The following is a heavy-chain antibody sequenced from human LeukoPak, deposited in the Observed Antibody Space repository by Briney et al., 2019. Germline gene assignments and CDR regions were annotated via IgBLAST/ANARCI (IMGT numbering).Heavy chain of an antibody. CDR1: CLHHRWSGLY. D-gene: IGHD5-24*01. J-gene: IGHJ5*02. Sequence: AETVPLTCSVSCLHHRWSGLYWRGIRQPPGKDLEWIGSIYYSGSTYYNPSLKSRVTISVDTSKNQFSLKLSSVTAADTAVYYCARHLDGYNGFDPWGQGTLVTVSS. CDR2: IYYSGST. V-gene: IGHV4-39*01. CDR3: ARHLDGYNGFDP.